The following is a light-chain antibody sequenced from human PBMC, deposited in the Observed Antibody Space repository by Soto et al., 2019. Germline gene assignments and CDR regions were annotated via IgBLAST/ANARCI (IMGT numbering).Light chain of an antibody. CDR2: SNN. CDR3: AAWDDSLNGRGV. CDR1: SYNIGSNT. Sequence: QSVLTKPPSASGTPGQRVTISCSGSSYNIGSNTVNWYQQLPGTAPKLLIYSNNQRPSGVPDRFSGSRSGTSASLAISGLQSEDEGDYYCAAWDDSLNGRGVFGGGTKLTVL. V-gene: IGLV1-44*01. J-gene: IGLJ3*02.